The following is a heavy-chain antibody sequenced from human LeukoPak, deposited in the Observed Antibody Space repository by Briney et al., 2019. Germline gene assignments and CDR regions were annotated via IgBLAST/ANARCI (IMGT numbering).Heavy chain of an antibody. CDR2: INPNSGGT. Sequence: ASVKVSCKASGYTFTGYYMHWVRQAPGQGLEWMGWINPNSGGTNYAQKLQGRVTMTTDTSTSTAYMELRSLRSDDTAVYYCARVHRYSYGSPDAFDIWGQGTMVTVSS. D-gene: IGHD5-18*01. J-gene: IGHJ3*02. V-gene: IGHV1-2*02. CDR1: GYTFTGYY. CDR3: ARVHRYSYGSPDAFDI.